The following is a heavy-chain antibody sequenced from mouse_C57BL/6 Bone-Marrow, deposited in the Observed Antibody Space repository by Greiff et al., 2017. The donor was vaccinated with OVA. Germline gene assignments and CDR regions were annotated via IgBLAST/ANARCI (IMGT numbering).Heavy chain of an antibody. CDR1: GYTFTSYW. J-gene: IGHJ3*01. CDR3: ARETFYYYGSSSSWFAY. V-gene: IGHV1-53*01. D-gene: IGHD1-1*01. Sequence: VQLQQPGTELVKPGASVKLSCKASGYTFTSYWMHWVKQRPGQGLEWIGNINPSNGGTNYNEKFKSKATLTVDKSSSTAYMQLSSLTSEDSAVYYCARETFYYYGSSSSWFAYWGQGTLVTVSA. CDR2: INPSNGGT.